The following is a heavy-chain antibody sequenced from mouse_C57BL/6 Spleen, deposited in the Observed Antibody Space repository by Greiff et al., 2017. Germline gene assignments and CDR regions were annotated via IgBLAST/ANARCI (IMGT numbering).Heavy chain of an antibody. CDR1: GFTFSDYG. D-gene: IGHD3-2*02. V-gene: IGHV5-17*01. Sequence: EVMLVESGGGLVKPGGSLKLSCAASGFTFSDYGLHWVRQAPEKGLEWVAYISSGSSTIYYADTVKGRFTISRDNAKNTLFLQMTSLRSEDTAMYYCARQGWAYFDYWGQGTTLTVSS. CDR3: ARQGWAYFDY. CDR2: ISSGSSTI. J-gene: IGHJ2*01.